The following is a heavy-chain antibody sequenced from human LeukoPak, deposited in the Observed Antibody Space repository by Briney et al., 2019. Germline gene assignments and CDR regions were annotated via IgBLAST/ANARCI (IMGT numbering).Heavy chain of an antibody. V-gene: IGHV3-66*01. CDR1: GFTFNNAW. D-gene: IGHD1-26*01. CDR2: IYSGGST. CDR3: ARVIVGDVYDAFDI. J-gene: IGHJ3*02. Sequence: GGSLRLSCAASGFTFNNAWMSWVRQAPAKGLEWVAIIYSGGSTYYPDSVKRRFTLSRDSSKNTLYLQMNSLRAEDPAVYYCARVIVGDVYDAFDIWGLGTLVTVSS.